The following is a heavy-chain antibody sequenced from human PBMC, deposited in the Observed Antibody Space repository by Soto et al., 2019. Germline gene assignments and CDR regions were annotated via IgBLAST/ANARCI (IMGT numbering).Heavy chain of an antibody. D-gene: IGHD2-2*01. CDR1: GGTFSSYA. J-gene: IGHJ3*02. CDR3: ARTYCSSTSCPLGAFDI. CDR2: IIPIFGTA. V-gene: IGHV1-69*01. Sequence: QVQLVQSGAEVKKPGSSVKVSCKASGGTFSSYAMSWVRQAPGQGLEWMGGIIPIFGTANYAQKFQGRVTITADESTSTAYMELSSLRSEDTAVYYCARTYCSSTSCPLGAFDIWGQGTMVTVSS.